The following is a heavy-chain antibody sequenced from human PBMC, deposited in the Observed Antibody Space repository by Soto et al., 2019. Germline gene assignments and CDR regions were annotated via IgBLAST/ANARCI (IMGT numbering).Heavy chain of an antibody. V-gene: IGHV3-30*18. CDR1: GFTFSSYG. D-gene: IGHD3-10*01. J-gene: IGHJ6*02. CDR2: ISYDGSNK. Sequence: PGGSLRLSCAASGFTFSSYGMHWVRQAPGKGLEWVAVISYDGSNKYYADSVKGRFTIPRDNSKNTLYLQMNSLRAEDTAVYYCAKDRGYYGSGNYGMDVWGQGTTVTVSS. CDR3: AKDRGYYGSGNYGMDV.